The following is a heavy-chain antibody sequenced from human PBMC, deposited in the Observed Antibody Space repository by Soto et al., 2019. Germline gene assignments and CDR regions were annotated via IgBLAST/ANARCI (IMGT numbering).Heavy chain of an antibody. J-gene: IGHJ4*02. V-gene: IGHV3-23*01. D-gene: IGHD2-2*01. Sequence: PGGSLRLSCAASGFTFSSYAMSWVRQAPGKGLEWVSAISGSGGSTYYADSVKGRFTISRDNSKNTLYLQMNSLRAEDTAVYYCAKDGPANIVVVPAAYAPDDYWGQGTLVTVSS. CDR2: ISGSGGST. CDR1: GFTFSSYA. CDR3: AKDGPANIVVVPAAYAPDDY.